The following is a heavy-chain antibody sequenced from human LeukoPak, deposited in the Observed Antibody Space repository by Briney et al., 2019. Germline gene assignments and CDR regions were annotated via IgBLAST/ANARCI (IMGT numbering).Heavy chain of an antibody. CDR3: ARTRRGPHYGPMDY. V-gene: IGHV4-59*12. CDR1: GGSMSSYY. D-gene: IGHD4-17*01. CDR2: IYYSGST. Sequence: PSETLSLTCTVSGGSMSSYYWSWIRQSPGKGLEWIGYIYYSGSTNYNPSLKSRVTISVDTSKNQFSLKLSSVTAADTAVYYCARTRRGPHYGPMDYWGQGTLVTVSS. J-gene: IGHJ4*02.